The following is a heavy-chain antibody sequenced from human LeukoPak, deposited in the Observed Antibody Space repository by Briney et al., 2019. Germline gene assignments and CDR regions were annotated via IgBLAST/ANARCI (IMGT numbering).Heavy chain of an antibody. CDR2: ISSSSSYI. V-gene: IGHV3-21*01. CDR3: ARAYYGSGSYHSNY. Sequence: PGGSLRLSCAASGFTFSSYSMNWVRQAPGKGLEWVSSISSSSSYIYYADSVQGRFTISRDNAKNSLYLQMNSLRAEDTAVYYCARAYYGSGSYHSNYWGQGTLVTVSS. D-gene: IGHD3-10*01. CDR1: GFTFSSYS. J-gene: IGHJ4*02.